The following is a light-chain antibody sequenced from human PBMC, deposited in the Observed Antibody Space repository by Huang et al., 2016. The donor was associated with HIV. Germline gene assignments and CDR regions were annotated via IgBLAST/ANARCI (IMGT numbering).Light chain of an antibody. V-gene: IGKV3-11*01. Sequence: ETVLTQSPATLSLSPGERATLSCRASQSVNSYLAWYQQNPGQTPRLLIYDASNRATGIPARFSGSGFGTDFTLTISSLEPEDFAVYYCQQRKYWPPITFGQGTRLEIK. J-gene: IGKJ5*01. CDR2: DAS. CDR3: QQRKYWPPIT. CDR1: QSVNSY.